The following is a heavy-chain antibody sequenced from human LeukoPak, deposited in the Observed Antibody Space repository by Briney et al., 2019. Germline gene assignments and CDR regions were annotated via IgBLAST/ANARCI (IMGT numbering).Heavy chain of an antibody. V-gene: IGHV3-30*03. CDR1: GFTFSSYG. CDR2: ISYDGSNK. J-gene: IGHJ4*02. Sequence: GGSLRLSCAASGFTFSSYGMHWVRQAPGKGLEWVAVISYDGSNKYYADSVKGRFTISRDDARNSLHLQLNSLRDEDTAAYYCARDLDWSFDYWGQGALVTVSS. CDR3: ARDLDWSFDY. D-gene: IGHD3-9*01.